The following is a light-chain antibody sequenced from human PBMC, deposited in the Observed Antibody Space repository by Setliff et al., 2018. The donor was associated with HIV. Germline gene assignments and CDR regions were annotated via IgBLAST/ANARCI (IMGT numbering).Light chain of an antibody. V-gene: IGLV2-23*02. CDR3: CSYTADTTLYV. CDR2: EVN. CDR1: NSDIGSYNL. Sequence: QSVLTQPASVSGSPGQSITISCTGTNSDIGSYNLVSWYQQHPGKAPKLIIYEVNKRPSEVSSRFSGSKSGNTASLTISDLQADDEADYYCCSYTADTTLYVFATGPKVTVL. J-gene: IGLJ1*01.